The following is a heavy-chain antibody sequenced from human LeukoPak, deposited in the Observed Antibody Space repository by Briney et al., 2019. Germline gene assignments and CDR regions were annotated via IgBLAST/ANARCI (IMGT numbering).Heavy chain of an antibody. CDR2: IYYSGST. V-gene: IGHV4-31*03. Sequence: PSETLSLTCTVSGGSISSGGYYWSWIRQHPGKGLEWIGYIYYSGSTYYNPSLKSRVTISVDTSKNQFSLKLSSVTAADTAVYYCARGKPTFGFVYWGQGTLVTVSS. J-gene: IGHJ4*02. CDR3: ARGKPTFGFVY. CDR1: GGSISSGGYY. D-gene: IGHD3-10*02.